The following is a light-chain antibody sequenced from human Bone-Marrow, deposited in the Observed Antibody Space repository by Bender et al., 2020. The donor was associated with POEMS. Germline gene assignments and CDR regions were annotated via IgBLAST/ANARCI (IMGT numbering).Light chain of an antibody. CDR2: RNS. CDR3: QSYDNSLGGWV. J-gene: IGLJ3*02. V-gene: IGLV1-47*01. CDR1: SSNIGSHN. Sequence: QSVLTQPPSASGTPGQKVTISCSGSSSNIGSHNVYWYQQFPGTAPTLLIYRNSHRPSGVPDRFSGSKSGTSASLAITGLQAEDEGDYYCQSYDNSLGGWVFGGGTKLTVL.